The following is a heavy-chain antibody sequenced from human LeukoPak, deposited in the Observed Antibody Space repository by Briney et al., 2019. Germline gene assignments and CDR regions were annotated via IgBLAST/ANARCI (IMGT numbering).Heavy chain of an antibody. CDR2: IYYSGST. J-gene: IGHJ4*02. CDR3: ARGDSMVGTFDY. Sequence: SETLSLTCTVSGGSISSSSYYWGWIRQPPGKGLEWIGCIYYSGSTYYNPSLKSRVTISVDTSKNQFSLKLSSVTAADTAVYYCARGDSMVGTFDYWGQGTLVTVSS. CDR1: GGSISSSSYY. D-gene: IGHD3-10*01. V-gene: IGHV4-39*01.